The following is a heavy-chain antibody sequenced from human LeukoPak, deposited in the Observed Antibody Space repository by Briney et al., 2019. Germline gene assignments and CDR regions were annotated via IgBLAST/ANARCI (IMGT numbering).Heavy chain of an antibody. CDR3: ARSNGQWLVDY. J-gene: IGHJ4*02. V-gene: IGHV4-59*01. Sequence: SETLSLTCTVSGGSISNSYWNWIRQSPGKGLEWIGYINYSGSTNYNPSLKSRVTISVDTSKKQFSLKLSSVTAADTAVYYCARSNGQWLVDYWGQGTLVTVSS. CDR2: INYSGST. CDR1: GGSISNSY. D-gene: IGHD6-19*01.